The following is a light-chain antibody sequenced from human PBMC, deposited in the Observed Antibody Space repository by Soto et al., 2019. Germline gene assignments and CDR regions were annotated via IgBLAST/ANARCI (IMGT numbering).Light chain of an antibody. J-gene: IGKJ4*01. V-gene: IGKV1-27*01. Sequence: DIQMTQSPSSLSASVGDRVTITCRTSQDISNYLAWYQQKPGKVPKLLIYAASTLQSGVPSRFSGGGSGTDFSLTFSSLQLEDVATYYCQKYNSAPHTFGGGTKVEIQ. CDR1: QDISNY. CDR2: AAS. CDR3: QKYNSAPHT.